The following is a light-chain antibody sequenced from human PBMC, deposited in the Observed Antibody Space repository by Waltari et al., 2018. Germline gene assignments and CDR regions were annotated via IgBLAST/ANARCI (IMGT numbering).Light chain of an antibody. Sequence: DIVMTQSPDSLAVSLGERATINCKSSQSILYSSNDKNYLAWYQLKPGPPPQLLISWAFSRESGVPDRFSGSGSGTDFTLTISSLQAEDVAVYFCQQYYSTPRTFGQGTKVEI. CDR3: QQYYSTPRT. CDR2: WAF. J-gene: IGKJ1*01. CDR1: QSILYSSNDKNY. V-gene: IGKV4-1*01.